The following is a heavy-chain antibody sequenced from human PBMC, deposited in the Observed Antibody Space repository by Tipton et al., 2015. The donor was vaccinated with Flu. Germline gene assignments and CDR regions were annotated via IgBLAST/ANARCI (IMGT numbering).Heavy chain of an antibody. V-gene: IGHV3-23*01. CDR3: AKDWEYFDN. CDR1: GFNLNSHA. J-gene: IGHJ4*02. Sequence: SLRLSCEASGFNLNSHAMSWVRQVPGKGLEWVSDISSSGGSTYYADSVKGRFTISRDKSKNTLYLQMNSLRAEDTALYYCAKDWEYFDNRGPGTLVTVSS. CDR2: ISSSGGST. D-gene: IGHD1-26*01.